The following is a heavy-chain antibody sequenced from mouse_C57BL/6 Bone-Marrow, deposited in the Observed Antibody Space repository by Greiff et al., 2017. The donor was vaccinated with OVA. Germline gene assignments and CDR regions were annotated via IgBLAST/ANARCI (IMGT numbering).Heavy chain of an antibody. J-gene: IGHJ2*01. D-gene: IGHD1-1*01. Sequence: EVQLQQSGAELVRPGASVKLSCTASGFNIKDYYMHWVKQRPEQGLEWIGRIDPEDGDTEYAPKFQGKATMTADTSSNTAYLQLSSLTSEDTAVYYCTNLDGSSRYFDYWGQGTTLTVSS. CDR2: IDPEDGDT. CDR3: TNLDGSSRYFDY. V-gene: IGHV14-1*01. CDR1: GFNIKDYY.